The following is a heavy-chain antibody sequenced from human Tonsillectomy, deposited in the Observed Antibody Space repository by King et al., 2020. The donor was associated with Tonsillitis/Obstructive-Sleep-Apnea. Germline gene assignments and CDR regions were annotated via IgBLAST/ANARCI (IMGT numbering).Heavy chain of an antibody. CDR1: GFTFSSYG. V-gene: IGHV3-33*01. CDR2: IWYDGSNK. Sequence: VQLVESGGGVVQPGRSLRLSCAASGFTFSSYGMHWVRQAPGKGLEWVAVIWYDGSNKYYADSVKGRFTISRDNSKNTLYLQMNSLRAEDTAVYYCAREGGNDFWSGYYLYNWFDTWGQGTLVTVSS. J-gene: IGHJ5*02. CDR3: AREGGNDFWSGYYLYNWFDT. D-gene: IGHD3-3*01.